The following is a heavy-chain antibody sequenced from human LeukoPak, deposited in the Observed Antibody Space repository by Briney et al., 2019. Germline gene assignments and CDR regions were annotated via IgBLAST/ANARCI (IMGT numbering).Heavy chain of an antibody. CDR1: GFSFSSYT. CDR2: ISSSSSYI. V-gene: IGHV3-21*01. D-gene: IGHD2-21*02. CDR3: ARDGRCGGDCYAS. Sequence: GGSLRLSCAASGFSFSSYTMNWVRQAPGKGLEWVSIISSSSSYIYYADSVKGRFTISRDYAKNALYLQMNSLRVEDTAVYYCARDGRCGGDCYASWGQGTLVTVSS. J-gene: IGHJ4*02.